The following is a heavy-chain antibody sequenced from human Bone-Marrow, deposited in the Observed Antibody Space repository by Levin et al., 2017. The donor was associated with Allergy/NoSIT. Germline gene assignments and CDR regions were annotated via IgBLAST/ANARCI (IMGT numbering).Heavy chain of an antibody. J-gene: IGHJ6*03. CDR2: ISAYNGNT. V-gene: IGHV1-18*01. Sequence: GESLKISCKASGYTFTSYGISWVRQAPGQGLEWMGWISAYNGNTNYAQKLQGRVTMTTDTSTSTAYMELRSLRSDDTAVYYCARARGIADYYMDVWGKGTTVTVSS. CDR1: GYTFTSYG. D-gene: IGHD3-10*01. CDR3: ARARGIADYYMDV.